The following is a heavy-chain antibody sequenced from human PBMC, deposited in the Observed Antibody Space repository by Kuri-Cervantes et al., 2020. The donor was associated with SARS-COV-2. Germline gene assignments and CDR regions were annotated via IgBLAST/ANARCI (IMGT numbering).Heavy chain of an antibody. CDR2: IYYSGST. Sequence: GSLRLSCAVSGYSISSGYYWGWIRQPPGKGLEWIGSIYYSGSTYYNPSLKSRVTISVDTSKNLFSLKLSSVTAADTAVYYCARGRGIAAAGTGSPAPGYFDLWGRGTLVTVSS. D-gene: IGHD6-13*01. V-gene: IGHV4-38-2*01. CDR1: GYSISSGYY. CDR3: ARGRGIAAAGTGSPAPGYFDL. J-gene: IGHJ2*01.